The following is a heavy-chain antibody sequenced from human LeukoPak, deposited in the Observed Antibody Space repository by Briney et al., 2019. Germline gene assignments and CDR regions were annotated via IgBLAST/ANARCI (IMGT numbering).Heavy chain of an antibody. CDR3: YGGNAEQ. Sequence: GGSLRLSCAASGFTFSSHWMHWVRQAPGKGLVWVSGVNTDGSSTNHADSVKGRFTISKDNAKNTVYLQMNSLRVEDMAVYYCYGGNAEQWGQGTLVTVSS. CDR2: VNTDGSST. CDR1: GFTFSSHW. J-gene: IGHJ1*01. D-gene: IGHD4/OR15-4a*01. V-gene: IGHV3-74*01.